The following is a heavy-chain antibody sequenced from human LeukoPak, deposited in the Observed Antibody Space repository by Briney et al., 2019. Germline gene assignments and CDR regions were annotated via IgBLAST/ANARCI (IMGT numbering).Heavy chain of an antibody. Sequence: SETLSLTCAVYGGSFSGYYWSWIRQPPGKGLEWIGEINHSGSTNYNPSLKSRVTISVDTSKNQFSLKLSSVTAADTAVYYCACPIVAGGMDVWGQGTTVTVSS. CDR1: GGSFSGYY. V-gene: IGHV4-34*01. CDR3: ACPIVAGGMDV. D-gene: IGHD2-15*01. J-gene: IGHJ6*02. CDR2: INHSGST.